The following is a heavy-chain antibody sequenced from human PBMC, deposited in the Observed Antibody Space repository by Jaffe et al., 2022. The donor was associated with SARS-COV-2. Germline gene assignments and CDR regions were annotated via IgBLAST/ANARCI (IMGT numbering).Heavy chain of an antibody. D-gene: IGHD3-3*01. V-gene: IGHV4-39*01. Sequence: QLQLQESGPGLVKPSETLSLTCTVSGGSISSSSYYWGWIRQPPGKGLEWIGSIYYSGSTYYNPSLKSRVTISVDTSKNQFSLKLSSVTAADTAVYYCARLGNPARITIFGVALDYWGQGTLVTVSS. J-gene: IGHJ4*02. CDR2: IYYSGST. CDR3: ARLGNPARITIFGVALDY. CDR1: GGSISSSSYY.